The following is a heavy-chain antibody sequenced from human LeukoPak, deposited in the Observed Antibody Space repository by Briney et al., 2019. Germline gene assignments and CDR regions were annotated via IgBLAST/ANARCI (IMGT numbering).Heavy chain of an antibody. CDR3: ARSYGDFAKRSDS. CDR1: GGSISNSRYS. D-gene: IGHD4-17*01. Sequence: SETLSLTCTVSGGSISNSRYSWGWIRQPPGKGLEWIGTIYYSGSTYYNPSLKSRVSISVDTSKNQFSLKLNSVTAADTAVYYCARSYGDFAKRSDSWGQGTLVTVSS. CDR2: IYYSGST. V-gene: IGHV4-39*01. J-gene: IGHJ4*02.